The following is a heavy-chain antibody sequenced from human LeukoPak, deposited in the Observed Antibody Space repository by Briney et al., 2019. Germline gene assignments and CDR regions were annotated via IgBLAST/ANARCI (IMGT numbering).Heavy chain of an antibody. V-gene: IGHV4-59*01. J-gene: IGHJ4*02. CDR1: GGSISNYY. CDR3: ARGRYAYDSSGYSPIFDY. D-gene: IGHD3-22*01. Sequence: PSETLSLTCTVSGGSISNYYWSWIRQPPGKGLEWIGYIYYSGSTNYNPSLKSRVTISVDTSKNQFSLKLSSVTAADTAVYYCARGRYAYDSSGYSPIFDYWGQGTLVTVSS. CDR2: IYYSGST.